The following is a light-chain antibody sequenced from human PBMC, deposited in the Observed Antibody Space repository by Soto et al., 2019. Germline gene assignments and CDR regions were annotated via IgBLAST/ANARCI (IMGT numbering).Light chain of an antibody. J-gene: IGKJ1*01. CDR3: QQYNSYPIT. Sequence: EIHMTQTHSTRSASVGDRVTITYRASQSISSWLAWYQQKPGKAPKLLIYKASSLESGVPSRFSGSGSGTEFTLTISSLQPDDFATYYCQQYNSYPITFGQGTMLDI. CDR2: KAS. V-gene: IGKV1-5*03. CDR1: QSISSW.